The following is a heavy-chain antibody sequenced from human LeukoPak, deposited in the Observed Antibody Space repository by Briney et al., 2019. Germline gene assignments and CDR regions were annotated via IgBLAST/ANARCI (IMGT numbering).Heavy chain of an antibody. CDR2: MKEDGSEK. CDR1: GFTFSNYW. J-gene: IGHJ3*01. V-gene: IGHV3-7*01. D-gene: IGHD2-2*02. CDR3: ARACKSTTCYTPNALDV. Sequence: GGSLRLSCAASGFTFSNYWMSWVRQAPGKGPEWAATMKEDGSEKYYVDSVKGRFTISRDTSKDTLYLQMHSLRAEDTAVYYCARACKSTTCYTPNALDVWGQGTMVTVSS.